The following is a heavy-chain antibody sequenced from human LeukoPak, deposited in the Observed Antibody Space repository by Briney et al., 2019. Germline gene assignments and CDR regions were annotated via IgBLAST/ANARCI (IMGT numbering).Heavy chain of an antibody. CDR3: AGYYDSSGGFDY. J-gene: IGHJ4*02. CDR2: IYYSGTT. V-gene: IGHV4-59*01. Sequence: SETLSLTCTVSGSSISSYYWSWIRQPPGKGLEWVGYIYYSGTTNYNSSLKSRVTISVDTSKNQFSLKLSSVTAADTAVYYCAGYYDSSGGFDYWGQGTLVTVSS. D-gene: IGHD3-22*01. CDR1: GSSISSYY.